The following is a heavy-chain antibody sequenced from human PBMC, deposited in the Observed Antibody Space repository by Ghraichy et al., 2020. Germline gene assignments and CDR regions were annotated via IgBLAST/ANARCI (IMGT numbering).Heavy chain of an antibody. CDR1: GFTFSSHW. V-gene: IGHV3-7*03. J-gene: IGHJ4*02. D-gene: IGHD6-19*01. Sequence: GGSLRLSCAASGFTFSSHWMTWVRQAPGKGLEWVAHIKQDGNEQDYVDSVKGRFTISRDNAKNSLYLQMNSLRAEDTAVYYCARDDGGWPFDYWGRGTLVTVSS. CDR3: ARDDGGWPFDY. CDR2: IKQDGNEQ.